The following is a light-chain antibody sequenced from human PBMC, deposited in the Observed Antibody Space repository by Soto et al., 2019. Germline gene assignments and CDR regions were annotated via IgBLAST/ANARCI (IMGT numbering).Light chain of an antibody. CDR3: SSYTTSGTWV. V-gene: IGLV2-14*01. CDR2: EVT. J-gene: IGLJ3*02. Sequence: QSALTQPASVSGSPGQSITISCKGTSSDVGGYNYVSWYQQHPGKAPKLMIYEVTNRPSGVSNRFAGSKSGNTASLTISGLQAEDDADYYCSSYTTSGTWVFGGGTKLTVL. CDR1: SSDVGGYNY.